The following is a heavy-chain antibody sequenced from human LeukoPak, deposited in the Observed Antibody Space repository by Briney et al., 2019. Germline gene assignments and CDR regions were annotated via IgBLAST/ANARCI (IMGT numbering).Heavy chain of an antibody. J-gene: IGHJ4*02. CDR3: ARDGGSGSYYIWLDS. CDR1: GFTFRDYG. D-gene: IGHD3-10*01. V-gene: IGHV3-33*01. Sequence: GGSLRLSCAASGFTFRDYGMNWVRQAPGKGLEWVAVIWYDGSNKHYADSVKGRFTISRDNSQNTLFLQMNSLRPEDTAVYYCARDGGSGSYYIWLDSWGQGTLVTVSS. CDR2: IWYDGSNK.